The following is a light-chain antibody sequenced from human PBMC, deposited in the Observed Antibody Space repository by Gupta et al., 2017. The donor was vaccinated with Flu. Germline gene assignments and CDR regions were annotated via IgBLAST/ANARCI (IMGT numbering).Light chain of an antibody. CDR2: RAS. J-gene: IGKJ1*01. V-gene: IGKV1-5*03. CDR1: QSISDL. CDR3: QQYKTFPWT. Sequence: DIQMTHSPSSLSASVGDRVTITCRASQSISDLLAWYQQKPGTPPKLLIYRASNLQSGVPSRFSGSGSGTDFTLTITILQPDDFAAYYCQQYKTFPWTFGPGTKVEIK.